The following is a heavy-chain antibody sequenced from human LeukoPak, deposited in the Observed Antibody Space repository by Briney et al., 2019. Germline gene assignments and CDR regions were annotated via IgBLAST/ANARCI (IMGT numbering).Heavy chain of an antibody. CDR2: IKNDGSDK. V-gene: IGHV3-7*01. J-gene: IGHJ4*02. CDR3: VNLGYSD. CDR1: GFSFSAAW. Sequence: GGSLRLTCEASGFSFSAAWMTWVRQAPGKGLEWVATIKNDGSDKYYVDSVKGRFTLSRDNAKNSVYLQMNSLRVEDTAVYYCVNLGYSDGGQGTLVTVSS. D-gene: IGHD5-12*01.